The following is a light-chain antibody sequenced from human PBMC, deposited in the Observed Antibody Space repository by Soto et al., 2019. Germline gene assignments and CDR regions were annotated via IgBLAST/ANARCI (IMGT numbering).Light chain of an antibody. V-gene: IGKV3-20*01. CDR3: QHYGTSLWT. Sequence: EIVLTQSPGTLSLSPGERATLSCRASQSVTSSYLAWYQQKPGQAPRLLIYDASNRATGIPDRFSGSGSGTDFTLTISRLAPEDFAVYYCQHYGTSLWTFGQGTKVEIK. CDR2: DAS. J-gene: IGKJ1*01. CDR1: QSVTSSY.